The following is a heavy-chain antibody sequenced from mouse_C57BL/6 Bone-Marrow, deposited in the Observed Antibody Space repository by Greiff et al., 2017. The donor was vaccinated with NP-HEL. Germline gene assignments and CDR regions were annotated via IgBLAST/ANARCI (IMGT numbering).Heavy chain of an antibody. CDR2: ISSGSSTI. CDR3: ARLRRRDYAMDY. J-gene: IGHJ4*01. V-gene: IGHV5-17*01. CDR1: GFTFSDYG. Sequence: EVKLMDSGGGLVKPGGSLKLSCAASGFTFSDYGMHWVRQAPEKGLEWVAYISSGSSTIYYADTVKGRFTISRDNAKNTLFLQMTSLRSEDTAMYYCARLRRRDYAMDYWGQGTSVTVSS. D-gene: IGHD2-4*01.